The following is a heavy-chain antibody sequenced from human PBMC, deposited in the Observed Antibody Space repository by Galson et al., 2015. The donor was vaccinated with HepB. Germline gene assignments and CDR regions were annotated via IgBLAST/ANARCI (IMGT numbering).Heavy chain of an antibody. V-gene: IGHV3-21*01. D-gene: IGHD4-23*01. CDR3: ARNFYGGFDYYYGMDV. Sequence: SLRLSCAASGFTFSSYSMNWVRQAPGKGLEWVSSISSSSIYIYYADSVRGRFTISRDNAKNSLYLQMNSLRAEDTAVYYCARNFYGGFDYYYGMDVWGQGTTVTVSS. CDR2: ISSSSIYI. J-gene: IGHJ6*02. CDR1: GFTFSSYS.